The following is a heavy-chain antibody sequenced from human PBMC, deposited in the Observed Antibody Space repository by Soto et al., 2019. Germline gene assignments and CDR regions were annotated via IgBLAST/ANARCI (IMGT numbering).Heavy chain of an antibody. J-gene: IGHJ5*02. Sequence: QVPLVESGGGVVQPGRSLRLSCVGSGFTFSSHALLWARQAPGKGLECVAVISSDGTYRYFTDSVKGRFTISRDNSKNTVYLQMNSLRPDDTAIYYCARKVGTAITAIKGWFDPWGQGTLVTVSS. CDR3: ARKVGTAITAIKGWFDP. CDR2: ISSDGTYR. D-gene: IGHD1-20*01. V-gene: IGHV3-30*04. CDR1: GFTFSSHA.